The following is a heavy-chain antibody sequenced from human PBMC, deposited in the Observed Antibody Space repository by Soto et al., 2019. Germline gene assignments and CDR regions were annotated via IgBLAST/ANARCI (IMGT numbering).Heavy chain of an antibody. CDR2: IYYSGST. CDR3: ARDVGVVAATPYAFDI. Sequence: SETLSLTCTVSGGSISSGGYYWSWIRQHPGKGLEWIGYIYYSGSTYYNPSLKSRVTISVDTSKNQFSLKLSSVTAADTAVYYCARDVGVVAATPYAFDIWGQGTMVTVSS. CDR1: GGSISSGGYY. D-gene: IGHD2-15*01. V-gene: IGHV4-31*03. J-gene: IGHJ3*02.